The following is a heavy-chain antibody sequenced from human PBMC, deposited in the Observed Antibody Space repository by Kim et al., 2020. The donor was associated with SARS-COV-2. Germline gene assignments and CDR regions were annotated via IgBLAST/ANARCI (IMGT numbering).Heavy chain of an antibody. J-gene: IGHJ4*02. CDR3: ASSIVGADLFDY. V-gene: IGHV3-53*01. D-gene: IGHD1-26*01. Sequence: GGSLRLSCAASGFTVSSNYMSWVRQAPGKGLEWVSVIYSGGSTYYADSVKGRFTISRDNSKNTLYLQMNSLRAEDTAVYYCASSIVGADLFDYWGQGTLVTVSS. CDR1: GFTVSSNY. CDR2: IYSGGST.